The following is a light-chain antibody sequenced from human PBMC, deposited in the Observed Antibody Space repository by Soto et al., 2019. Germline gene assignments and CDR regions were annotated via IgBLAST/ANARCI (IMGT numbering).Light chain of an antibody. CDR3: QQSISFPLT. CDR2: ATS. V-gene: IGKV1-12*01. CDR1: QGVNRW. J-gene: IGKJ4*01. Sequence: DIQLTQSPPFLSASVGDRVSMTCRASQGVNRWLAWYQQKPGKAPRLLIYATSTLQSGVPSRFSGSGSGADFTLTISSLQPGDFATYFCQQSISFPLTFGGGTKVEIK.